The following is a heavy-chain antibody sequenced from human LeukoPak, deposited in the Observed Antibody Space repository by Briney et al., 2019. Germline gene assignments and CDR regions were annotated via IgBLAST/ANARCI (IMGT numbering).Heavy chain of an antibody. CDR2: ISSSSSTI. V-gene: IGHV3-48*04. D-gene: IGHD5-12*01. CDR3: ASYSGYDYFDY. J-gene: IGHJ4*02. Sequence: PGGSLRLSCAASGFTFSSYGMHWVRQAPGKGLEWVSYISSSSSTIYNADSVKGRFTISRDNAKNSLYLQMNSLRAEDTAVYYCASYSGYDYFDYWGQGTLVTVSS. CDR1: GFTFSSYG.